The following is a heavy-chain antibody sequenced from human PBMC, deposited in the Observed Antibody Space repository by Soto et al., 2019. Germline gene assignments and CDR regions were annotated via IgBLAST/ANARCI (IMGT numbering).Heavy chain of an antibody. CDR1: GFTFTNHG. J-gene: IGHJ5*02. CDR2: IWFDGSKQ. D-gene: IGHD3-10*01. Sequence: QVHLVESGGGVVQPGRSLRLSCAASGFTFTNHGWHWVRQAPGKGLEWVSMIWFDGSKQYYADSVKGRFTISRDDSTNTFYLEMNDLRTEDTAVYYCARDRSATGSHAGGFDPWGQGTLVTVSS. V-gene: IGHV3-33*01. CDR3: ARDRSATGSHAGGFDP.